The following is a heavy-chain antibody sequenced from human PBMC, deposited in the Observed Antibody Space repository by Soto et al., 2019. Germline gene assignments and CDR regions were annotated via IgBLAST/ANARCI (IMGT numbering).Heavy chain of an antibody. J-gene: IGHJ5*02. D-gene: IGHD2-15*01. Sequence: SQTLSLTCSVSDGSISSSSYYRGWIRQPPGKGLELIGNIYHSGTTYHNPSLKSRVTISVDTSNNQLSLKLTSVSAADTAVYYCTTSSGSSGGFAPWGQGTLVTVSS. CDR1: DGSISSSSYY. CDR3: TTSSGSSGGFAP. V-gene: IGHV4-39*01. CDR2: IYHSGTT.